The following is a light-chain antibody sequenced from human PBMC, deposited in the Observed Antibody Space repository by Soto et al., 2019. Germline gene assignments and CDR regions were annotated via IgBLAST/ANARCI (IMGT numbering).Light chain of an antibody. CDR3: QQYKSFSLT. CDR1: QSINNW. CDR2: KTS. V-gene: IGKV1-5*03. Sequence: DLQMTQSPSTLSASVGDRVTLTCRASQSINNWLAWYQQKPGKAPKLLIYKTSDLESGVPSRFSGSGSGTEFSLTISSLQPDDFATYYCQQYKSFSLTFGGGTRVEVK. J-gene: IGKJ4*01.